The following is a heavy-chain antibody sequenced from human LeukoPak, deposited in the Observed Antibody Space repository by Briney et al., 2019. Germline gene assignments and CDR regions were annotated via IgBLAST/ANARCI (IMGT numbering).Heavy chain of an antibody. D-gene: IGHD3-22*01. V-gene: IGHV4-34*01. CDR2: INHSGST. CDR1: GGSFSCYY. Sequence: PSETLSLTCAVDGGSFSCYYWSWIRQPPGKGLEWIGEINHSGSTNYNPSLKSRVTISVDTSKNQFSLKLSSVTAADTAVYYCATSGYYRVTLYYWGQGTLVTVSS. CDR3: ATSGYYRVTLYY. J-gene: IGHJ4*02.